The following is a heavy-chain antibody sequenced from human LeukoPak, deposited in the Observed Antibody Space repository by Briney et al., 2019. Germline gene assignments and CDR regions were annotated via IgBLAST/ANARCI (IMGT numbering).Heavy chain of an antibody. Sequence: PSETLSLTRTVSVGSISRYYWSGIRQPPGKGLEWIGYIYYSGSTNYNPSLKSRVTISVDTSKNQFSLKLSSVTAADTAVYYRARALNYYYGSGSYSVFDYWGQGTLVTVSS. J-gene: IGHJ4*02. V-gene: IGHV4-59*01. CDR1: VGSISRYY. D-gene: IGHD3-10*01. CDR2: IYYSGST. CDR3: ARALNYYYGSGSYSVFDY.